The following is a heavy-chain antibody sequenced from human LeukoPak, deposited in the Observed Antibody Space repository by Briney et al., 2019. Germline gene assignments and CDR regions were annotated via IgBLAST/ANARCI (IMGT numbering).Heavy chain of an antibody. V-gene: IGHV4-34*01. D-gene: IGHD5-24*01. CDR1: GGSFSGYY. CDR2: INHSGST. CDR3: ARCRDTIDY. J-gene: IGHJ4*02. Sequence: PSETLSLTCAVYGGSFSGYYWSWIRQPPGRGLEWIGEINHSGSTNYNPSLKSRVTISVDTSKNQFSLKLSSVTAADTAVYYCARCRDTIDYWGQGTLVTVSS.